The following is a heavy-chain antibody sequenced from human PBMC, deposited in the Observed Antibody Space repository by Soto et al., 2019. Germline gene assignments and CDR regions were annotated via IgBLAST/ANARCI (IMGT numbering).Heavy chain of an antibody. CDR2: IYHSGST. J-gene: IGHJ4*02. CDR1: GGSISSSNW. V-gene: IGHV4-4*02. D-gene: IGHD6-13*01. CDR3: ARAAMGGSSWPFDY. Sequence: QVQLQESGPGLVKPSGTLSLTCAVSGGSISSSNWWSWVRQPPGKGLEWIGEIYHSGSTNYNPSLTRRVPISVDKSKNQFSLQLSSVTAADTAVYYCARAAMGGSSWPFDYWGQGTLVTVSS.